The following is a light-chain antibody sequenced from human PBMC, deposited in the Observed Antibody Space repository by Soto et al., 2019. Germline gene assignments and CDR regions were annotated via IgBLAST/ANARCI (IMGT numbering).Light chain of an antibody. V-gene: IGLV2-14*01. CDR2: DVT. J-gene: IGLJ1*01. CDR1: SSDVGGFEY. Sequence: QSALSQPASVSGSPGQSITISCTGTSSDVGGFEYVSWYQHPPGKAPKLIIYDVTKRPSGVSNRFSGSKSGNTASLTISGLQVEDEAEYFCFSFTTTSTHVFGTGTKVTVL. CDR3: FSFTTTSTHV.